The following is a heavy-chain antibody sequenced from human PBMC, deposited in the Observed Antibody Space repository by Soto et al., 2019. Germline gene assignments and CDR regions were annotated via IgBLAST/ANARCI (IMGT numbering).Heavy chain of an antibody. CDR2: MNPNSGNT. V-gene: IGHV1-8*01. D-gene: IGHD4-17*01. Sequence: ASVKVSCKASGYTFTSYDINWVRQATGQGLEWMGWMNPNSGNTGYAQKFQGRVTMTRNTSISTAYMELSSLRSEDTAVYYCARPNGDSYPFDYWGQGTLVTVSS. CDR3: ARPNGDSYPFDY. CDR1: GYTFTSYD. J-gene: IGHJ4*02.